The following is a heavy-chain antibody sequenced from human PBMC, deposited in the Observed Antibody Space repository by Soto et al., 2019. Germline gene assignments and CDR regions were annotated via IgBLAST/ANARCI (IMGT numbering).Heavy chain of an antibody. V-gene: IGHV4-31*03. Sequence: QVQLQESGPGLVKPSQTLSLTCTVSGGSISRGDYYWSWIRQHPGKGLEWIGYIYYSGSTYYHPSIKRRVTISVDTSKNECSLKLSSVPAADTAVYYCARWWSGSRQGFDPWGQGTLVTVSS. D-gene: IGHD3-3*01. J-gene: IGHJ5*02. CDR1: GGSISRGDYY. CDR3: ARWWSGSRQGFDP. CDR2: IYYSGST.